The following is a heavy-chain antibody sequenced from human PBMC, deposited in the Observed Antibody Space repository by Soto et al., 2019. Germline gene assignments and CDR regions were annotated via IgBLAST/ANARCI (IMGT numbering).Heavy chain of an antibody. Sequence: SETLSLTCPVSGGSISSYYCSWIRQSAGKGLEWIGRIDTSGTTNYNPSLKSRVTMSVDASKNQFSLNLSSVTAADTAVYYCARGPRGYVYYHGMDVWGQGTTVTVSS. J-gene: IGHJ6*02. D-gene: IGHD3-10*01. CDR3: ARGPRGYVYYHGMDV. CDR2: IDTSGTT. CDR1: GGSISSYY. V-gene: IGHV4-4*07.